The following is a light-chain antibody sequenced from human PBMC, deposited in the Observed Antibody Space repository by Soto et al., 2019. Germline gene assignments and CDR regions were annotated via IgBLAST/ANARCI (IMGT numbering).Light chain of an antibody. CDR1: QSLGSD. Sequence: EIVMTQSPGTLSLSPGDTATLSCRASQSLGSDLAWYQQKPGQAPRLLIFGASARPTGIPARFSGSGSGTDFTLTISSLEPEDFAVYYCQQREHWPPITFGQGTRLEIK. V-gene: IGKV3-15*01. CDR2: GAS. J-gene: IGKJ5*01. CDR3: QQREHWPPIT.